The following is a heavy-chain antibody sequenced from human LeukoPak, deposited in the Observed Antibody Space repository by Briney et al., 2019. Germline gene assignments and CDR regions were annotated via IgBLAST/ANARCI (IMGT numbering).Heavy chain of an antibody. Sequence: PGGPLRLSCAASGFTFSSYAMSWVRQAPGKGLEWVSSISSSSSYIYYADSVKGRFTISRDNAKNSLYLQMNSLRAEDTAVYYCARVVGATEGVFDYWGQGTLVTVSS. D-gene: IGHD1-26*01. J-gene: IGHJ4*02. CDR2: ISSSSSYI. CDR3: ARVVGATEGVFDY. CDR1: GFTFSSYA. V-gene: IGHV3-21*01.